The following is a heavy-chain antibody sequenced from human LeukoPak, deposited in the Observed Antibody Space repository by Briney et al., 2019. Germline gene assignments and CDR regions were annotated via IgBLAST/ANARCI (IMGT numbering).Heavy chain of an antibody. CDR2: ISSSSSYI. CDR3: ARSGDGYIDH. Sequence: MTGGSLRLSCAASGFTFSSYSMNWVRQAPGKGLEWVSSISSSSSYIYYADSVKGRFTISRDNAKNSLYLQMNSLRAEDTAVYYCARSGDGYIDHWGQGTLVTVSS. J-gene: IGHJ4*02. D-gene: IGHD5-24*01. CDR1: GFTFSSYS. V-gene: IGHV3-21*01.